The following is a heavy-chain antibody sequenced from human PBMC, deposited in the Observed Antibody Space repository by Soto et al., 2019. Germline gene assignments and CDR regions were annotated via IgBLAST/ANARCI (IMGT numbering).Heavy chain of an antibody. J-gene: IGHJ6*02. V-gene: IGHV1-69*13. CDR2: IIPIFGTA. Sequence: SVKVSCKASGGTFSSYAISWVRQAPGQGLEWMGGIIPIFGTANYAQKFQGRVTITADESTSTAYMELSSLRSEDTAVYYCASDLQDIVVVPAAIDYYYGMDVWGQGTTVTVSS. D-gene: IGHD2-2*02. CDR3: ASDLQDIVVVPAAIDYYYGMDV. CDR1: GGTFSSYA.